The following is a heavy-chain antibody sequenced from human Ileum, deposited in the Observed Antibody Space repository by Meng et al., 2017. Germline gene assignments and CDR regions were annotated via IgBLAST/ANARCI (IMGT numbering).Heavy chain of an antibody. D-gene: IGHD3-3*01. CDR1: GGSFSSNIAA. J-gene: IGHJ4*02. CDR2: TYYRSKWYS. Sequence: QAPLQPSGPGCVQPSWTRPLPVAGAGGSFSSNIAAWNWIRQSPLEGLEWLGRTYYRSKWYSEYAVSVKSRISITPDTSKNQFSLQMNSVTPEDTAVYYCASGSGSLDYWGPGTLVTVSS. V-gene: IGHV6-1*01. CDR3: ASGSGSLDY.